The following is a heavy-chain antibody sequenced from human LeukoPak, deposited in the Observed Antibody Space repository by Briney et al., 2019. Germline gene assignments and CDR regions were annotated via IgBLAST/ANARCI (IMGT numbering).Heavy chain of an antibody. V-gene: IGHV1-18*01. CDR1: GYTFTNYG. Sequence: ASVKVSCKASGYTFTNYGVSWVRQAPGQGLEWMGWISAYNGNTDYAQKFQGRVTMTTDTSTITAYMELRSLRSDDTAVYYCARVLAYCSSTSCHDYWGQGTLVTVYS. CDR2: ISAYNGNT. J-gene: IGHJ4*02. CDR3: ARVLAYCSSTSCHDY. D-gene: IGHD2-2*01.